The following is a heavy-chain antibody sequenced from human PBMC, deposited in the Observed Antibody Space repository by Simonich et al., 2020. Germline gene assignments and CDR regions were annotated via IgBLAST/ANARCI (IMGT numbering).Heavy chain of an antibody. CDR3: ARVRFEAFDI. CDR2: INPNSGCT. Sequence: QVQLVQSGAEVKKPGASVKVSCKASGYTFTGYYMHGVRQAPGQGLGLMGWINPNSGCTSYAQKFQVRVTMTRDTSISTAYMELSRLRSDDTAVYYCARVRFEAFDIWGQGTMVTVSS. J-gene: IGHJ3*02. CDR1: GYTFTGYY. V-gene: IGHV1-2*02.